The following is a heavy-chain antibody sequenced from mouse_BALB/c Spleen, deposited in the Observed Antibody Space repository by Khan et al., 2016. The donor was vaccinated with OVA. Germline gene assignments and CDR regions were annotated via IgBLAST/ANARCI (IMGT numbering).Heavy chain of an antibody. J-gene: IGHJ1*01. Sequence: VQLVESGPGLVQPSQSLSITCTVSGFSLTTYGVHWVRQPPGKGLEWLGVIWSYGSTDYNTAFISRLSISKDNSKSQVFFEMNSLQADDTAIYYCARFYDYEGYFDVWGAGTTVTVSS. CDR1: GFSLTTYG. CDR3: ARFYDYEGYFDV. D-gene: IGHD2-4*01. V-gene: IGHV2-4*02. CDR2: IWSYGST.